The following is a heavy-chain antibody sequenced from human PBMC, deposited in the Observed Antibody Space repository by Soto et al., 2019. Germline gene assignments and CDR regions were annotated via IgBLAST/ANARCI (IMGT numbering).Heavy chain of an antibody. CDR1: GGSISSGGYY. V-gene: IGHV4-31*03. CDR2: IYYSGST. D-gene: IGHD3-22*01. J-gene: IGHJ4*02. Sequence: SETLSLTCTVSGGSISSGGYYWSWIRQHPGKGLEWIGYIYYSGSTYYNPSLKSRVTISVDTSKNQFSLKLSSVTAADTAVYYCVRLNDDSSGYYVALRYYFDYWGQGTLVTVSS. CDR3: VRLNDDSSGYYVALRYYFDY.